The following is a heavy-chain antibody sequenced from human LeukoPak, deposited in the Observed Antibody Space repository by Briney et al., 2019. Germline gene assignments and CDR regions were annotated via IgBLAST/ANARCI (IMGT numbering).Heavy chain of an antibody. Sequence: SETLSLTCAVSGYSISSGYYWGWSRQPPGKGLEWIGSIYYSGSTYYNPYLQSRVTISVDTSTNQVSLKLSTVTSADTAVYYCARCGGNLREEGSEFDYWGQGTLVTVSS. D-gene: IGHD4-23*01. CDR2: IYYSGST. CDR3: ARCGGNLREEGSEFDY. CDR1: GYSISSGYY. V-gene: IGHV4-38-2*01. J-gene: IGHJ4*02.